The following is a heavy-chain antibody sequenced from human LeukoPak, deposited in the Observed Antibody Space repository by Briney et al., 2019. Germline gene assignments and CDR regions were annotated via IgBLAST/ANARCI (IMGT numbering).Heavy chain of an antibody. J-gene: IGHJ4*02. CDR1: GFTFSSYA. CDR2: ISYDGSNK. CDR3: ARVQGRLRLYYFDY. V-gene: IGHV3-30-3*01. Sequence: GRSLRLSCAASGFTFSSYAMHWVRQAPGKGLEWVAVISYDGSNKYYADSVKGRFTISRDNSKNTLYLQMNSLRAEDTAVYYCARVQGRLRLYYFDYWGQGTLVTVSS. D-gene: IGHD5-12*01.